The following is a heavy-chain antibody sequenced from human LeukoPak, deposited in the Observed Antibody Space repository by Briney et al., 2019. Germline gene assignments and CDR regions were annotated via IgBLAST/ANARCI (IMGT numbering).Heavy chain of an antibody. J-gene: IGHJ6*02. CDR1: GFTFSNSA. V-gene: IGHV3-23*01. CDR2: INGDGGRT. CDR3: AKDIKGTNYYYYGMGA. D-gene: IGHD1-14*01. Sequence: PGGSLRLSCAASGFTFSNSAMTWVRQAPGKGLDWVSAINGDGGRTYHADSVKGRFTISRDNSKNTLYLQMNSLRVEDTAVYYCAKDIKGTNYYYYGMGACGQGTTVTVSS.